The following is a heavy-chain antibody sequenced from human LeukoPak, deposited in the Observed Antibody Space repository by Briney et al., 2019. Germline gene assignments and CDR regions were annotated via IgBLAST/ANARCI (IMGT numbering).Heavy chain of an antibody. D-gene: IGHD6-19*01. CDR1: GFTFSSYS. J-gene: IGHJ4*02. CDR2: ISSSSSYI. Sequence: GGSLRLSCAASGFTFSSYSMNWVRQAPGKGLEWVSSISSSSSYIYHADSVKGRFTISRDNAKNSLYLQMNSLRAEDTAVYYCARDLTWLVQVWGQGTLVTVSS. CDR3: ARDLTWLVQV. V-gene: IGHV3-21*01.